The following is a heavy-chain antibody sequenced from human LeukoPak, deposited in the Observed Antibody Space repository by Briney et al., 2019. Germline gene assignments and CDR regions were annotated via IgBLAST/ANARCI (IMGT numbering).Heavy chain of an antibody. J-gene: IGHJ4*02. D-gene: IGHD5-12*01. Sequence: GGSLRLSCAASGFTFTSYGMHWVRQAPGKGLEWVAVIWYDGSNKYYADSVKGRFTISRDNSKNTLYLQMNSLRAEDTAVYYCAKGSGYSGYDPLTYYFDYWGQGTLVTVSS. CDR3: AKGSGYSGYDPLTYYFDY. CDR2: IWYDGSNK. CDR1: GFTFTSYG. V-gene: IGHV3-33*06.